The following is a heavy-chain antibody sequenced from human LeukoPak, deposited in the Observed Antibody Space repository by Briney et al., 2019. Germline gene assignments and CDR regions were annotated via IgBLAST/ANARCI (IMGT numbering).Heavy chain of an antibody. CDR1: GYSISSGTYY. D-gene: IGHD6-6*01. Sequence: SETLSLTCAVSGYSISSGTYYWTWVRQPAGKGLEWIGRIYTSGSTNYNPSLKSRVTISVDTSKNQFSLKLSSVTAADAAVYYCARVAARDNWFDPRGQGTLVTVSS. V-gene: IGHV4-61*02. J-gene: IGHJ5*02. CDR2: IYTSGST. CDR3: ARVAARDNWFDP.